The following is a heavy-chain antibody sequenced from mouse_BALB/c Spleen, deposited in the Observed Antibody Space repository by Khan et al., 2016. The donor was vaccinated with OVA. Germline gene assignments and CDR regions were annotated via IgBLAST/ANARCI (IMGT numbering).Heavy chain of an antibody. Sequence: QVQLQQSGAELVKPGASVRLSCKASGYTFTGYYLYWVKQRPEQGLEWIGDINPSSGGTNFNEKVKSKATLTVDKSSSTAYIQLNSLTSEDSAVYYCTRSVYGSFAYWGQGNLVTVSA. V-gene: IGHV1S81*02. J-gene: IGHJ3*01. D-gene: IGHD2-2*01. CDR3: TRSVYGSFAY. CDR1: GYTFTGYY. CDR2: INPSSGGT.